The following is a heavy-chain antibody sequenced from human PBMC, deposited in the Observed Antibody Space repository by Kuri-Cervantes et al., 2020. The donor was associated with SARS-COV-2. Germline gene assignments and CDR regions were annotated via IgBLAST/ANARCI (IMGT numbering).Heavy chain of an antibody. CDR2: ISGSGGST. D-gene: IGHD3-22*01. V-gene: IGHV3-23*01. CDR1: GFTFSSYA. CDR3: ARGEVPYDADY. Sequence: GESLKISCAASGFTFSSYAMSWVRQAPGKGLEWVSAISGSGGSTYYADSVKGRFTISRDNSKNTLYLQMNSLRAEDTAVYYCARGEVPYDADYWGQGTLVTVSS. J-gene: IGHJ4*02.